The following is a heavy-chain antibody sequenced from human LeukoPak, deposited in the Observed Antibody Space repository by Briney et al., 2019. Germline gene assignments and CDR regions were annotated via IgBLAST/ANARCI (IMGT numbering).Heavy chain of an antibody. Sequence: SETLSLTCTVSGGSISSYYWSWIRQPAGKGLEWIGRIYTSGSTNYNPSPKSRVTISVDKSKNQFSLKLNSVTAADTAVYYCARYMAYSSSWSYYYYMDVWGKGTTVTVS. V-gene: IGHV4-4*07. D-gene: IGHD6-13*01. CDR2: IYTSGST. CDR3: ARYMAYSSSWSYYYYMDV. CDR1: GGSISSYY. J-gene: IGHJ6*03.